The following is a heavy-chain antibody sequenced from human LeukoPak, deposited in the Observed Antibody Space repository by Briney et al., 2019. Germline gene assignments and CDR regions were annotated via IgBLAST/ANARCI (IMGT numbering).Heavy chain of an antibody. Sequence: GASVKVSCKVSGYTLTELSMFWVRQAPGKGLEWMGRFVPEDGKTIYAQKFQGRVTMTEDTSTDTAYMELSSLRSEDTALYYCAASGTMVLPGAFDIWGQGTMVTVSS. J-gene: IGHJ3*02. CDR2: FVPEDGKT. V-gene: IGHV1-24*01. CDR3: AASGTMVLPGAFDI. D-gene: IGHD4/OR15-4a*01. CDR1: GYTLTELS.